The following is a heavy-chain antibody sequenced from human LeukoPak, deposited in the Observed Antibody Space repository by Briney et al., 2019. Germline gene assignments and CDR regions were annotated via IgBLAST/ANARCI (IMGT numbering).Heavy chain of an antibody. V-gene: IGHV3-20*04. D-gene: IGHD3-10*02. J-gene: IGHJ6*04. CDR2: INWNGGST. Sequence: GGSLRLSCVASGFTFDDYGMSWVRQAPGKGLEWLSGINWNGGSTGYADSVKGRFTISRDNAKNSLYLQMNSLRAEDTAVYYCAELGITMIGGVWGKGTTVTISS. CDR3: AELGITMIGGV. CDR1: GFTFDDYG.